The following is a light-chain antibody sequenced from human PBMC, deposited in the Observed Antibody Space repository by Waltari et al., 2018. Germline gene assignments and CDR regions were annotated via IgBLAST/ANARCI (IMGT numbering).Light chain of an antibody. CDR1: RDINVGTYR. Sequence: QAVLTQPSSLSASPGASASLTCTLRRDINVGTYRIYRSQQKPGSPPQYLLRYKSDSVNQQGSGVPSRFSGSKDASANAGILLISGLQSEDEADYYCMIWHNNAHVAFGGGTKLTVL. CDR2: YKSDSVN. V-gene: IGLV5-45*02. J-gene: IGLJ2*01. CDR3: MIWHNNAHVA.